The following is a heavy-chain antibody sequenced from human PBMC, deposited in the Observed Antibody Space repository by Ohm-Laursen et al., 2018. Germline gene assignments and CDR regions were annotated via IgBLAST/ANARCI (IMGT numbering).Heavy chain of an antibody. CDR1: GFTFSSYE. Sequence: GSLRLSCTASGFTFSSYEMNWVRQAPGKGLEWVSSISSSSSYIYYADSVKGRFTISRDNAKNSLYLQMNSLRAEDTAVYYCARVCSGGSCLLDYWGQGTLVTVSS. CDR2: ISSSSSYI. CDR3: ARVCSGGSCLLDY. D-gene: IGHD2-15*01. J-gene: IGHJ4*02. V-gene: IGHV3-21*01.